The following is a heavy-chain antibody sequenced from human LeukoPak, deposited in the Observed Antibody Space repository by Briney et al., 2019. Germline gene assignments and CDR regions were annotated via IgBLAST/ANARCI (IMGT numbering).Heavy chain of an antibody. CDR1: GFTFSSYW. CDR3: ARVDPLLSFDI. D-gene: IGHD2-21*01. V-gene: IGHV3-7*01. J-gene: IGHJ3*02. Sequence: GGSLRLSCAASGFTFSSYWMSWVRQAPGMGLEWVANIKQDGSEKYYVDSVKGTFTISRDNAKNSLYLQMNSLRAEDTAVYYCARVDPLLSFDIWGQGTMVTVSS. CDR2: IKQDGSEK.